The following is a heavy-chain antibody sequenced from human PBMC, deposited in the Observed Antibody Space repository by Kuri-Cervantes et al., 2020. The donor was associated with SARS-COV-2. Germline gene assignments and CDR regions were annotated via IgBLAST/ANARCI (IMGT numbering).Heavy chain of an antibody. CDR1: GYNFTNYA. J-gene: IGHJ4*02. Sequence: ASVKVSCKASGYNFTNYAMHWVRQAPGQRLEWMGWINTANGNTKYSQNFQDRVSISRDTSASIVYMDLSSLRSEDTAVYYCASTTYSIYWYQFWGQGTLVTVSS. CDR2: INTANGNT. D-gene: IGHD5-12*01. CDR3: ASTTYSIYWYQF. V-gene: IGHV1-3*04.